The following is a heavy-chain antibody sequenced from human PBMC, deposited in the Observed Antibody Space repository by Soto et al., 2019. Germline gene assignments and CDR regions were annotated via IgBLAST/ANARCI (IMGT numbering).Heavy chain of an antibody. CDR3: TTGQQLDYYYYYDGMDV. D-gene: IGHD6-13*01. CDR1: GFTFSNAW. J-gene: IGHJ6*02. CDR2: IKSKTDGGTT. Sequence: PGGSLRLSCAASGFTFSNAWMSWVRQAPGKGLEWVGRIKSKTDGGTTDYAAPVKGRFTISRDDSKNTLYLQMNSLKTEDTAVYYCTTGQQLDYYYYYDGMDVWGQGTTVTVSS. V-gene: IGHV3-15*01.